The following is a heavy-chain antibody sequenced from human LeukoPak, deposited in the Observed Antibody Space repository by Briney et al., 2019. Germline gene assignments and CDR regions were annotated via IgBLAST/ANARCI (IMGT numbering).Heavy chain of an antibody. CDR2: IRSDGSNK. J-gene: IGHJ6*03. V-gene: IGHV3-30*02. CDR3: AKEVYYYYYMDV. Sequence: GRSLRLSCAASGFTFSTYGMHWVRQAPGKGLEWVAFIRSDGSNKYYADSVKGRFTISRDNSKNTLYLQMNSLRAEDTALYYCAKEVYYYYYMDVWGKGTTVTVSS. CDR1: GFTFSTYG.